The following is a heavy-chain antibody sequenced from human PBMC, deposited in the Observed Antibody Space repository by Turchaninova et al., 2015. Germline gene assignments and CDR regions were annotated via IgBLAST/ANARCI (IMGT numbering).Heavy chain of an antibody. J-gene: IGHJ3*02. D-gene: IGHD4-17*01. V-gene: IGHV4-30-2*01. CDR3: ARKTTDDDSFDI. CDR1: GGSVSRGGYS. Sequence: QLQLQESGSGLVKPSQTLSLPYAVSGGSVSRGGYSWSWIRQPPGKGLGWLGYMYQSGSTYYNPSLKSRVTISGDRSKNQFSLEVSSVTAADTAIYYCARKTTDDDSFDIWGQGTLVTVSS. CDR2: MYQSGST.